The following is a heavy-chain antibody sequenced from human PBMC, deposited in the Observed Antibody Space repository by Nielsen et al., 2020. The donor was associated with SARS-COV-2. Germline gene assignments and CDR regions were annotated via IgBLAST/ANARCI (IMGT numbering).Heavy chain of an antibody. J-gene: IGHJ4*02. CDR1: GGTFSSYA. CDR2: IIPIFGTA. V-gene: IGHV1-69*06. D-gene: IGHD5-24*01. CDR3: ARGERWLQFFGDY. Sequence: SVEVSCKASGGTFSSYAISWVRQAPGQGLEWMGGIIPIFGTANYAQKFQGRVTITADKSTSTAYMELSSLRSEDTAVYYCARGERWLQFFGDYWGQGTLVTVSS.